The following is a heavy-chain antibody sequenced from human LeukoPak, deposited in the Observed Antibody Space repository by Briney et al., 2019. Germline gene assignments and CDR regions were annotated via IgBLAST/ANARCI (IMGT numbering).Heavy chain of an antibody. Sequence: GGSLRLSCAASGFTFSSYSMNWVRQAPGKGLEWVSSISSSSSYIYYADSAKGRFTISRDNAKNSLYLQMNSLRAEDTAVYYCARDQYYGSGSLCYFDYWGQGTLVTVSS. V-gene: IGHV3-21*01. CDR1: GFTFSSYS. J-gene: IGHJ4*02. D-gene: IGHD3-10*01. CDR3: ARDQYYGSGSLCYFDY. CDR2: ISSSSSYI.